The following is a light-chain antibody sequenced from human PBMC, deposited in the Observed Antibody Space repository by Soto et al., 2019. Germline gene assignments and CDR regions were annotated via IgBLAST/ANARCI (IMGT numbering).Light chain of an antibody. V-gene: IGLV2-8*01. CDR2: EVI. J-gene: IGLJ1*01. CDR3: SSYAGTNNLYV. CDR1: SSDVGGYNY. Sequence: QSVLTHPPSASGSPGQSVTISCTGTSSDVGGYNYVSWYQQHPGNAPKLMIYEVIKRPSGVPDRFSGSKSGNTASLTVSGLQAEDEADYYCSSYAGTNNLYVFGTGTKATVL.